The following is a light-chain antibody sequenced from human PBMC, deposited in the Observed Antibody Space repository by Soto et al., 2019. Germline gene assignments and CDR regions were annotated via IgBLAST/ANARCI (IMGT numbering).Light chain of an antibody. CDR2: GAS. CDR1: QSVSRY. J-gene: IGKJ1*01. V-gene: IGKV3-20*01. CDR3: QQYGSSPWT. Sequence: PWERATLSCRASQSVSRYLAWYQQKPGQAPRLLIYGASSRATGIPDRFSGSGSGTDFTLTISRLEPEDFAVYYCQQYGSSPWTFGQGTKVDIK.